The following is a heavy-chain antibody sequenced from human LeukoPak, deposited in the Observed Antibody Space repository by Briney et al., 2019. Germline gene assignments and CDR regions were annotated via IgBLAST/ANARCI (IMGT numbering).Heavy chain of an antibody. CDR1: GFTFGDYS. V-gene: IGHV3-49*04. CDR2: IRSKGYGGTA. D-gene: IGHD6-19*01. J-gene: IGHJ4*02. CDR3: TRVGGQWLLTWSFDY. Sequence: GGSLRLSCTASGFTFGDYSMSWVRQAPGKGLEWIGFIRSKGYGGTADYVASVKDRFAISRDDSKSIAYLHMHSLKTEDTAVYYCTRVGGQWLLTWSFDYWGQGTLVTVSS.